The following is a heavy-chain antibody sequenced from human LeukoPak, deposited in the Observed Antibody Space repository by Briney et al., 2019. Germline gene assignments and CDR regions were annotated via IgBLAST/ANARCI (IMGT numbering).Heavy chain of an antibody. CDR3: ARDREQWLALDY. D-gene: IGHD6-19*01. CDR2: INPSGGST. CDR1: GYTFTSYY. J-gene: IGHJ4*02. Sequence: ASVKVSCKASGYTFTSYYMHWVRQAPGQGLEWMGIINPSGGSTSYAQKFQGRVTMTRDTSTSTVYMELSSRRSEDTAVYYCARDREQWLALDYWGQGTLVTVSS. V-gene: IGHV1-46*01.